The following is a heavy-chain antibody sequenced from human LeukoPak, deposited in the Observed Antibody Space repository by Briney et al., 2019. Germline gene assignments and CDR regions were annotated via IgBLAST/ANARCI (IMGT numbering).Heavy chain of an antibody. CDR2: INPNSGGT. CDR1: GYTFTGYY. J-gene: IGHJ4*02. Sequence: ASVKVSCKASGYTFTGYYMHWVRQAPGQGLEWMGWINPNSGGTNYAQKFQGRVTMTRDTSISTAYMEPSRLRSDDTAVYYCARARITMVRGVLYYFDYWGQGTLVTVSS. D-gene: IGHD3-10*01. CDR3: ARARITMVRGVLYYFDY. V-gene: IGHV1-2*02.